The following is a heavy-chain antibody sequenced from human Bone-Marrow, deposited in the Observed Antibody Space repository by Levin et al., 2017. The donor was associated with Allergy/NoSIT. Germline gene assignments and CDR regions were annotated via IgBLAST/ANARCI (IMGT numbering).Heavy chain of an antibody. V-gene: IGHV3-30*18. CDR3: AKEVEQWLVLGGFDY. D-gene: IGHD6-19*01. J-gene: IGHJ4*02. Sequence: LSLPCAASGFTFRSYGMHWVRQAPGKGLEWVAVISYDGSNKYYADSVKGRFTISRDNSKNTLYLQMNSLRAEDTAVYYCAKEVEQWLVLGGFDYWGQGTLVTVSS. CDR1: GFTFRSYG. CDR2: ISYDGSNK.